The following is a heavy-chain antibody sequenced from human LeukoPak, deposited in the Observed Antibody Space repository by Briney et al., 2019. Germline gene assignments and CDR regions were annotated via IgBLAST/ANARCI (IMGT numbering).Heavy chain of an antibody. CDR2: IKQDGSEK. J-gene: IGHJ3*02. V-gene: IGHV3-7*01. CDR1: GFTFSSYW. D-gene: IGHD3-22*01. Sequence: GGSLRLSCAASGFTFSSYWMSWVRQAPGKGLEWEANIKQDGSEKYYVDSVKGRFTISRDSAKNSLYLQMNSLRAEDTAVYYCARGNQYYYDSSGYYYIDAFDIWGQGTMVTVSS. CDR3: ARGNQYYYDSSGYYYIDAFDI.